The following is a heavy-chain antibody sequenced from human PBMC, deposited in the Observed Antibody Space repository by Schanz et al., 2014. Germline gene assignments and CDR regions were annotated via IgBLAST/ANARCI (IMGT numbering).Heavy chain of an antibody. V-gene: IGHV3-53*01. Sequence: EVQLVESGGGLIQPGGSLRLSCAVSGFSVSTNYMSWVRQAPGKGLEWVSSIYINSGSINYADSVKGRFIISRDSSKNTLFLQMNSLRAEDTAVYFCARDEGRDGYNLAFDVWGQGTLVTVSS. D-gene: IGHD5-12*01. CDR2: IYINSGSI. CDR1: GFSVSTNY. J-gene: IGHJ3*01. CDR3: ARDEGRDGYNLAFDV.